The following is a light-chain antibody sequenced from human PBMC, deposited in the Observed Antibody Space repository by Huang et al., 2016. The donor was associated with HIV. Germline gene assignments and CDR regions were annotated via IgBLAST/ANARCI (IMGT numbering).Light chain of an antibody. V-gene: IGKV1-33*01. CDR1: HDITNY. CDR3: QQHGDFPIT. Sequence: DVQMTQSPSSLSAFVKDRVTITCQASHDITNYLNWYQQKPVKAPKLLIYDASNLETGVPPRFSGSGSGTDFIFTISGLQPEDAATYFCQQHGDFPITFGQGTRLEIK. J-gene: IGKJ5*01. CDR2: DAS.